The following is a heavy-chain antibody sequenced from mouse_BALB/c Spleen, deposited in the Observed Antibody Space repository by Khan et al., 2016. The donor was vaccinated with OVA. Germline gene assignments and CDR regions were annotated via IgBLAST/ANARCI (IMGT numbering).Heavy chain of an antibody. CDR2: ISPGSGDT. CDR1: GYTFTDYY. V-gene: IGHV1-77*01. Sequence: QVQLQQSGAELARPGASVKLSCKASGYTFTDYYINWVKQRTGQGLEWIGEISPGSGDTYYNEKFKGKATLTADKSSSTVYMQLSSLTAEASAVYCCARTNYFGYTFAYWGQGTLVTVSA. CDR3: ARTNYFGYTFAY. J-gene: IGHJ3*01. D-gene: IGHD1-2*01.